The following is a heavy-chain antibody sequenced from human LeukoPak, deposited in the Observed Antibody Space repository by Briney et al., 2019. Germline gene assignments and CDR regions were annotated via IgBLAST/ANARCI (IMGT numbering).Heavy chain of an antibody. J-gene: IGHJ4*02. V-gene: IGHV4-30-4*01. CDR2: IYYSGSP. D-gene: IGHD2-15*01. CDR1: GGSISSSSYY. CDR3: ARVLVDCSGGSCYYFDY. Sequence: SETLSLTCAVSGGSISSSSYYWSWIRQPPGKGLEWIGYIYYSGSPYSNPSLKSRLTISVDTSKNQFSLKLSSVTAADTAVYYCARVLVDCSGGSCYYFDYWGQGTLVTVSS.